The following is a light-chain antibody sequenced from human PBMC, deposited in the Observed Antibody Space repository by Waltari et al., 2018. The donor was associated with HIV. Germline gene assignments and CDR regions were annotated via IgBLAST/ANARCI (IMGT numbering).Light chain of an antibody. J-gene: IGKJ4*01. CDR3: QQYSSSPLS. CDR1: QIITNNF. V-gene: IGKV3-20*01. Sequence: ETVLTQPPGTLALSPGERAHLHCRASQIITNNFLAWYQHQSGQAPRLLISAASSRANGIPDRFSGSGSGTDFSLTISRLEPEDFAMYYCQQYSSSPLSFGGGTRVEIK. CDR2: AAS.